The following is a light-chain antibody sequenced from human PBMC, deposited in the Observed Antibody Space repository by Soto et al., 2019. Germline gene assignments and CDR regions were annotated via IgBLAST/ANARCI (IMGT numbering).Light chain of an antibody. J-gene: IGKJ1*01. Sequence: EIVLTQSPGTLSLSPGERATLSCRASQSVSSSYLAWYQQKPGQAPRLLIYGASSRDTGIPDRFSGSGSGTDFTLTISRLEPEDFAVYYCQQYGGTFGQGTKVEIK. CDR3: QQYGGT. CDR1: QSVSSSY. V-gene: IGKV3-20*01. CDR2: GAS.